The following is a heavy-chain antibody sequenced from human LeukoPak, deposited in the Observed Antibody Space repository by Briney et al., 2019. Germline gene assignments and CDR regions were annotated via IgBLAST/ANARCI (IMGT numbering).Heavy chain of an antibody. CDR1: GFSFSSYG. D-gene: IGHD2-21*01. CDR2: ITPNGGTT. Sequence: SGGSLRLSCAASGFSFSSYGLHRVRQAPGKGLEYVSAITPNGGTTYYANSVKGRFTISRDDAKNSVFLHMHSLRAEDTAVYFCARDIANCHGDVCYNIRFDVWGQGALVTVSS. CDR3: ARDIANCHGDVCYNIRFDV. J-gene: IGHJ5*02. V-gene: IGHV3-64*01.